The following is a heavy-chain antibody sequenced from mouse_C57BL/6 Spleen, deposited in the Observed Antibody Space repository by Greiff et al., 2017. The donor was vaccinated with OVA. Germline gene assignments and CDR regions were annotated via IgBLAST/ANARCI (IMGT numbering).Heavy chain of an antibody. J-gene: IGHJ3*01. D-gene: IGHD1-1*01. V-gene: IGHV2-2*01. CDR3: ATKGYYGSSFFAY. Sequence: QVQLQQSGPGLVQPSQSLSLTCTVSGFSLTSYGVHWVRQSPGKGLEWLGVIWSGGGTDYYAAFISRLSISKDNSTSQVFYKMNRLQADDTAIYYCATKGYYGSSFFAYWGQGTLVTVSA. CDR2: IWSGGGT. CDR1: GFSLTSYG.